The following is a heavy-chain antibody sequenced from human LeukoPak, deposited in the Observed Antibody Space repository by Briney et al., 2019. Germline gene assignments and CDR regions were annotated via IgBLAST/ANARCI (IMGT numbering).Heavy chain of an antibody. V-gene: IGHV3-7*01. CDR3: ARDGTAAGLYFDL. CDR1: GFTFTDYW. D-gene: IGHD6-13*01. J-gene: IGHJ4*01. CDR2: IRQDGSEK. Sequence: GGSLRLSCEVSGFTFTDYWMNWVRQAPGKGPEWVASIRQDGSEKTYVDSVKGRVTISRDSTKNSLSLQLNGLRAEDTAVYYCARDGTAAGLYFDLWGQGTLVTVSS.